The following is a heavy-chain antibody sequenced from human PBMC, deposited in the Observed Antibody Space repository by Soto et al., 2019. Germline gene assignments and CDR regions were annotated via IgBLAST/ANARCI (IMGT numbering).Heavy chain of an antibody. J-gene: IGHJ4*02. Sequence: GESLKISCKGSGYSFTSYWIGWVRQMPGKGLEWLGIIYPADSDTRYSPSFQGQVTISADKSISTAYLQWSSLKASDTAMYYCARLVYGDHVLPPTRDFDYCGQGTLVTVSS. V-gene: IGHV5-51*01. CDR3: ARLVYGDHVLPPTRDFDY. CDR2: IYPADSDT. CDR1: GYSFTSYW. D-gene: IGHD4-17*01.